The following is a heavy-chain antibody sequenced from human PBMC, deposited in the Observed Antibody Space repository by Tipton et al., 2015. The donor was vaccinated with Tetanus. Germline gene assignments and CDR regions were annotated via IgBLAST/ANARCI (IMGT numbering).Heavy chain of an antibody. D-gene: IGHD3-22*01. Sequence: QVQLVQSGAEVKKPGASVKVSCKASGYTFTSYGISWVRQAPGQGLEWMGWISAYNGNTNYAQKLQGRVTMTTDTSTSTAYMELRSLRSDDTAVYYCARDYYDSSGYYYAPDAFDIWGQGTMVTVSS. CDR3: ARDYYDSSGYYYAPDAFDI. V-gene: IGHV1-18*01. CDR1: GYTFTSYG. J-gene: IGHJ3*02. CDR2: ISAYNGNT.